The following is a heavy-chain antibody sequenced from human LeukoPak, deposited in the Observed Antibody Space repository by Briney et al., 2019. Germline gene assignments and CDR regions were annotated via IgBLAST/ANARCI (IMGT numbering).Heavy chain of an antibody. D-gene: IGHD6-13*01. J-gene: IGHJ6*02. CDR2: IWYDGSNK. V-gene: IGHV3-33*01. Sequence: GGSLRLSCAASGLTFSSYGMHWVRQAPSKGLEWVAVIWYDGSNKYYADSVKGRFTISRDNSKNTLYLQMNSLRAEDTAVYYCARGLTEPYSSSAWAAWFRINDYYYYGMDVWGQGTTVTVSS. CDR3: ARGLTEPYSSSAWAAWFRINDYYYYGMDV. CDR1: GLTFSSYG.